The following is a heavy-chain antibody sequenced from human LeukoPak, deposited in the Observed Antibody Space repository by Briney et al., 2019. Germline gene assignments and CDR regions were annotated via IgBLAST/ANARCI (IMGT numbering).Heavy chain of an antibody. CDR2: IYPGDSDN. CDR1: GYSFTSYW. CDR3: ASGRLRRTRDAFDI. Sequence: GESLKISCKASGYSFTSYWIGWVRQMPGKGLEWMGIIYPGDSDNRYGPSFKGQVTISVDKSISTAYLQWSSLKASDTAMYYCASGRLRRTRDAFDIWGQGTMVTVSS. D-gene: IGHD4-17*01. V-gene: IGHV5-51*01. J-gene: IGHJ3*02.